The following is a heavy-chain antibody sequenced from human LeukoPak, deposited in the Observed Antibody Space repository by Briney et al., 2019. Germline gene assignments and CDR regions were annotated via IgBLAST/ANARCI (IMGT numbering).Heavy chain of an antibody. D-gene: IGHD1-26*01. V-gene: IGHV4-4*07. CDR2: IYTSGNT. CDR1: GGSISSYY. CDR3: ARVVVGATTGYYFDY. J-gene: IGHJ4*02. Sequence: SETLSLTCTVSGGSISSYYWSWIRQSAGKGLEWIGRIYTSGNTNYNPSLGNPKYNPSLTSRVTISVDKSKNQFSLKVTSVTAADTAVYYCARVVVGATTGYYFDYWGQGTLVTVSS.